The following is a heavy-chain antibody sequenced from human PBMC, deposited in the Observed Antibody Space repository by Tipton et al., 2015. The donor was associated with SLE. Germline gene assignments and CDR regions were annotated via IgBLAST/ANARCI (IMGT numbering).Heavy chain of an antibody. CDR2: IYYSGSSYSGNT. CDR3: ARQEGGLGSFVNWFDP. V-gene: IGHV4-59*08. Sequence: TLSLTCVVSGASINNGYWTWIRQPPGRGLEWIGHIYYSGSSYSGNTKYNPSLKSRVSLSVDSSKNQFSLKLTSVTAADTAVYYCARQEGGLGSFVNWFDPWGQGTLVTVSS. D-gene: IGHD3-10*01. CDR1: GASINNGY. J-gene: IGHJ5*02.